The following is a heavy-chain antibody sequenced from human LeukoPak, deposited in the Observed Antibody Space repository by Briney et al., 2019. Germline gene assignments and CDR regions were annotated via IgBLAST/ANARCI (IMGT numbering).Heavy chain of an antibody. CDR2: IKQDGTEK. J-gene: IGHJ4*02. CDR1: GFTFSSYW. V-gene: IGHV3-7*01. Sequence: GGSLRLSCAASGFTFSSYWMSWVRQPPGKGLEWVANIKQDGTEKYYVDSVKGRFTISRDNAKNSLYLQMNSLRVEDTAIYYCVKVAKYYYGSETYFFEHWGQGTPVTASS. D-gene: IGHD3-10*01. CDR3: VKVAKYYYGSETYFFEH.